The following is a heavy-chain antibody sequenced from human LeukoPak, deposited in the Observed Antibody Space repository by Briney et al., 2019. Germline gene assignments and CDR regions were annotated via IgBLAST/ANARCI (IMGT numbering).Heavy chain of an antibody. D-gene: IGHD2-8*01. CDR1: GGSISSSSYY. Sequence: PSETLSLTCTVSGGSISSSSYYWGWIRQPPGKGLEWIGSIYYSGSTYYNPSLKSRVTISVDTSKNQFSLKLSSVTAADTAVYYCARDLHGRWFDPWGQGTLVTVSS. J-gene: IGHJ5*02. CDR2: IYYSGST. CDR3: ARDLHGRWFDP. V-gene: IGHV4-39*02.